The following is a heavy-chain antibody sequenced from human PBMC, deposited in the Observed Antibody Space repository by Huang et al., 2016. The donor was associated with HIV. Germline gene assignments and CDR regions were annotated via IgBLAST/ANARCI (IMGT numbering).Heavy chain of an antibody. Sequence: QVQLQQWGAGLWKPSETLSLTCAIHGGSLNAYYWSWIRQPPGQGLEWIGEINDSGSSNYNPSRKGRVTISRDTSKNQFSLKVRSVTAADTAVYFCARARDLWLRAFDIWGQGTMVTVSS. D-gene: IGHD6-19*01. CDR3: ARARDLWLRAFDI. J-gene: IGHJ3*02. CDR2: INDSGSS. CDR1: GGSLNAYY. V-gene: IGHV4-34*02.